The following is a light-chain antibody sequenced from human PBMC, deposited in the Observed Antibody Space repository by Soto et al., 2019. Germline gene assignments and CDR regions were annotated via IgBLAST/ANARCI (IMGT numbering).Light chain of an antibody. J-gene: IGLJ2*01. V-gene: IGLV2-14*03. Sequence: QSALTQPASVSASPGQSITISCTGTSSDVGGYNHVSWYQQHPGKVPEVLIFDVTKRPSGVSNRFSGSKSGNTASLTISWLQAEDEADYYCGSYTSSNTVVFGGGTKLTVL. CDR2: DVT. CDR1: SSDVGGYNH. CDR3: GSYTSSNTVV.